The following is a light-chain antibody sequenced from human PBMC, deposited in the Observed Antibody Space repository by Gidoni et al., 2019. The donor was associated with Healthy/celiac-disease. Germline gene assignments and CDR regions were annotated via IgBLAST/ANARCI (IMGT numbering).Light chain of an antibody. Sequence: EIPLTQTPGTLSLSPGERATLACRARQSVSSSDLAWFQQNPGQAPRLLIYGASSMATGIPDRFSGSGSGTDFTLTISRLEPDDFAVYYCQQYGSSLFTFXPXTKVDIK. CDR3: QQYGSSLFT. CDR1: QSVSSSD. CDR2: GAS. V-gene: IGKV3-20*01. J-gene: IGKJ3*01.